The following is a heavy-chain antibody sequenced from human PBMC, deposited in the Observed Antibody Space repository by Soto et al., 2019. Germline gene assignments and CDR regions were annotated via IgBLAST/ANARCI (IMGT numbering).Heavy chain of an antibody. J-gene: IGHJ6*02. Sequence: GASVKVSCKASGYTFTSYGISWVRQAPGQGLEWMGWISAYNGNTNYAQKLQGRVTMTTDTSTSTAYMELRSLRSDDTAVYYCARQHCSGTSCYYYYGMDVWGQGTTVTVSS. CDR1: GYTFTSYG. V-gene: IGHV1-18*04. CDR2: ISAYNGNT. D-gene: IGHD2-2*01. CDR3: ARQHCSGTSCYYYYGMDV.